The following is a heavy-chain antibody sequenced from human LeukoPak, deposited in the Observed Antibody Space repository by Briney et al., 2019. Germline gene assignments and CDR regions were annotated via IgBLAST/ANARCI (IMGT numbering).Heavy chain of an antibody. J-gene: IGHJ4*02. D-gene: IGHD2-15*01. CDR3: ARDGGLHTNFDY. V-gene: IGHV3-7*01. Sequence: PGGSLRLSCAASGFTFRNYWMGWVRQAPGKGLEWVANTKPDGTAEYYADSVRGRFTTSRDNANYFLYLQMNSLRGEDTAVYYCARDGGLHTNFDYWGQGTLVTVSS. CDR1: GFTFRNYW. CDR2: TKPDGTAE.